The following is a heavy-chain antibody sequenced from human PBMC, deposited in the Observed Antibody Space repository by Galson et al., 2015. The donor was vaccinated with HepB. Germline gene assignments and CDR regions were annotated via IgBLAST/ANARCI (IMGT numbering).Heavy chain of an antibody. D-gene: IGHD3-22*01. CDR3: TRAEFYYDSSGYSIHF. V-gene: IGHV3-74*01. Sequence: SLRLSCAASGFTFSNFWMHWVRQAPGKGLVWVSRINTDGSSTDYADSVKGRFTISRDNAKNTLYLQMNSLRAEDTAVYYCTRAEFYYDSSGYSIHFWGQGTLVTVSS. CDR1: GFTFSNFW. CDR2: INTDGSST. J-gene: IGHJ4*02.